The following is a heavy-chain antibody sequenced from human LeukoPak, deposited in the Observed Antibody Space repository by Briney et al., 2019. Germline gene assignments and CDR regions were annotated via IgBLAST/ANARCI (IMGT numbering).Heavy chain of an antibody. CDR1: GGSFSGYY. V-gene: IGHV4-34*01. CDR2: ISHSGST. Sequence: SETLSLTCAVYGGSFSGYYWSWIRQPPGKGLEWIGEISHSGSTNYNPSLKSRVTTSVDTSKSQFSLKLSSVTAADTAVYYCARAPSITGNTSPAAGAFDIWGQGTMVTVSP. J-gene: IGHJ3*02. CDR3: ARAPSITGNTSPAAGAFDI. D-gene: IGHD1-7*01.